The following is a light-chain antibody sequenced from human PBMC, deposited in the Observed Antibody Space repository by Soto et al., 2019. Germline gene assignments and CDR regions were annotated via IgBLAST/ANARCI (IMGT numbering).Light chain of an antibody. Sequence: DIQLTQSPSFLSASVGDRVTITCRASQGITSYLAWYQQKAGKAPKLLIYAASTLQSGVPSRFSGSGSGTEFTLTISSLQPEDFATYYCQQGQAFGPGTKVDI. J-gene: IGKJ3*01. V-gene: IGKV1-9*01. CDR3: QQGQA. CDR2: AAS. CDR1: QGITSY.